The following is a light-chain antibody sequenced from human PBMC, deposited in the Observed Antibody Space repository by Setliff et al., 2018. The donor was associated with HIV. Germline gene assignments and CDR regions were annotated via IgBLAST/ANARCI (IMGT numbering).Light chain of an antibody. CDR3: QQVNSYPYT. V-gene: IGKV1-9*01. J-gene: IGKJ2*01. CDR2: GAS. Sequence: IPLTQSPSFLSASVGERVIITCRASQGIRSYLAWYQQKPGKAPKLLIYGASILQSGVPSSFSGWGSGTEFTLTINSLQPEDFATYYCQQVNSYPYTFGQGTKVDIK. CDR1: QGIRSY.